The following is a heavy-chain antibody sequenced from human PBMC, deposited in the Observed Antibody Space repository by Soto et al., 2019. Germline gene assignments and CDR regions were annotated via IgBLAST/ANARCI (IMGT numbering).Heavy chain of an antibody. V-gene: IGHV4-59*08. J-gene: IGHJ4*02. CDR2: IYYSGST. Sequence: SETLSLTCTVSGGSISSYYWSWIRQPPGKGLEWIGYIYYSGSTNYNPSLKSRVTISVDTSKNQFSLKLSSVTAADTAVYYCARLGGPYGDYDFDFDYWGQGTLVTVSS. D-gene: IGHD4-17*01. CDR3: ARLGGPYGDYDFDFDY. CDR1: GGSISSYY.